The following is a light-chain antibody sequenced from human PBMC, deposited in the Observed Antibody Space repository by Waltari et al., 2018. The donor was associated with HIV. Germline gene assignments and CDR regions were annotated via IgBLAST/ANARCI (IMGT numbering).Light chain of an antibody. J-gene: IGLJ3*02. CDR2: EVN. CDR1: SSDVGGYKY. V-gene: IGLV2-14*01. Sequence: QSALTQPASVSGSPGQSITISCTGTSSDVGGYKYVSWYQQHPGKALKLMIYEVNNRPSGVSNRFSGSKSGNTASLTISGLQAGDEATYYCSSYTTTSTLVLFGGGTKLTVL. CDR3: SSYTTTSTLVL.